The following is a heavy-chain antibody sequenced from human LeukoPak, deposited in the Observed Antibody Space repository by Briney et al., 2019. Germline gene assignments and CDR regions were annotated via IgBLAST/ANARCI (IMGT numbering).Heavy chain of an antibody. CDR2: IYYSGSP. D-gene: IGHD3-10*01. Sequence: SQTLSLTCSVSGASISSVGYYWSWIRQHPGKGLEWIGYIYYSGSPYYYPSLNSRVTISVDRSKNQFSLELTSVTAADTAVYYCYGSGYWGQGTLVTVSS. J-gene: IGHJ4*02. CDR3: YGSGY. V-gene: IGHV4-31*03. CDR1: GASISSVGYY.